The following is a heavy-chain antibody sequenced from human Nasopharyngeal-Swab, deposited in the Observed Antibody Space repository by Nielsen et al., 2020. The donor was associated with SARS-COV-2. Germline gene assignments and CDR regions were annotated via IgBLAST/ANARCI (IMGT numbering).Heavy chain of an antibody. CDR2: IRWNSERI. J-gene: IGHJ4*02. V-gene: IGHV3-9*01. CDR3: AKLGDY. CDR1: GFKFDDYA. Sequence: SLKISCAASGFKFDDYAMHWVRQAPGRGLEWVSSIRWNSERIGYADSVKGRFTISRDNAKNSLYLQMHNLRPEDTALYYCAKLGDYWGQGMLVTVSS.